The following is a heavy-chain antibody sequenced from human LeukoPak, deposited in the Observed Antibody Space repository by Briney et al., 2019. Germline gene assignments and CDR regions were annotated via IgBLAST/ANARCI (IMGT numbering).Heavy chain of an antibody. V-gene: IGHV4-39*07. CDR1: GDSISSSPYY. D-gene: IGHD3-22*01. J-gene: IGHJ3*02. CDR3: ARVGGITMIVVLITDAFDI. Sequence: PSETLSLTCTVSGDSISSSPYYWGWIRQSPGKGLGWIGSIYSSGSTYYNPSLRSRVTISVDTSKNQFSLKVRSVTAADTAIYYCARVGGITMIVVLITDAFDIWGQGTMVTVSS. CDR2: IYSSGST.